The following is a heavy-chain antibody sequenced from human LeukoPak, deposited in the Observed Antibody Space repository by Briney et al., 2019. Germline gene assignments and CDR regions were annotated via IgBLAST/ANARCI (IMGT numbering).Heavy chain of an antibody. J-gene: IGHJ4*02. CDR3: ASKTAGSQQRAGFDY. CDR1: GGSISSYY. V-gene: IGHV4-59*01. D-gene: IGHD2-15*01. CDR2: IYYSGST. Sequence: SETLSLTCTVSGGSISSYYWSWIRQPPGKGLEWIGNIYYSGSTNYNPSLKSRVTISVDTSKNQFSLKLSSVTAADTAVYYCASKTAGSQQRAGFDYWGQGTLVTVSS.